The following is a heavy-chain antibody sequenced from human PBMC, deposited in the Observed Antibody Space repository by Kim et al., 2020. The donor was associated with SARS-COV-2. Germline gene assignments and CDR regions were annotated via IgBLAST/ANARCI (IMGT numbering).Heavy chain of an antibody. CDR1: GYTFTSYY. CDR2: INPSGGST. Sequence: ASVKVSCKASGYTFTSYYMHWVRQAPGQGLEWMGIINPSGGSTSYAQKFQGRVTMTRDTSTSTVYMELSSLRSEDTAVYYCARDLFRIIPTMNSSGWPRGMDVWGQGTTVTVSS. V-gene: IGHV1-46*01. D-gene: IGHD6-19*01. J-gene: IGHJ6*02. CDR3: ARDLFRIIPTMNSSGWPRGMDV.